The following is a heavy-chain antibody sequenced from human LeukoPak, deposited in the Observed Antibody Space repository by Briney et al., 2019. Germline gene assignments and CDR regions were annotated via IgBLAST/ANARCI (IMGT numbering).Heavy chain of an antibody. J-gene: IGHJ6*03. CDR3: ASSGQCTNGLCRDVGYMDV. D-gene: IGHD2-8*01. V-gene: IGHV4-59*01. CDR2: IYYSGST. CDR1: GGSISTYY. Sequence: SETLSLTCTVSGGSISTYYWSWIRQPPGKGLEWIGYIYYSGSTNYNPSLKSRVTISVDTSKNQFSLKLSSVTAADTAVYYCASSGQCTNGLCRDVGYMDVWGKGTTVTVSS.